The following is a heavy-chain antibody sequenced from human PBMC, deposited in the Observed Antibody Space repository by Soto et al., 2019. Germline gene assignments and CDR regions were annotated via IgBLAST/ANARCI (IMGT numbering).Heavy chain of an antibody. Sequence: LESGGGLVRPGGSLRLSCAVFGFTFNSRTSHAMSWVRQAQVKGPEGVSTISSDGANTHYADSVKGLFTISKDASRNSVNLHMNNLGADDTAMYFCVSWVCHHFDYGGRGILITVSS. CDR2: ISSDGANT. V-gene: IGHV3-23*01. D-gene: IGHD2-8*01. CDR1: GFTFNSRTSHA. CDR3: VSWVCHHFDY. J-gene: IGHJ4*02.